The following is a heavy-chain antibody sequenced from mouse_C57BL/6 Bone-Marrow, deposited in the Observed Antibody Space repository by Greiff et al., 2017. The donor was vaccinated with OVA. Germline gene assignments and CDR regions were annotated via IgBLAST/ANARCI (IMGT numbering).Heavy chain of an antibody. V-gene: IGHV5-4*01. CDR1: GFTFSSYA. J-gene: IGHJ3*01. CDR3: ARDIGNYEFAY. Sequence: EVMLVESGGGLVKPGGSLKLSCAASGFTFSSYAMSWVCQTPEKRLEWVATLSDGGSYTYYPEHVKGRFTISRDNAKNNLYLQMSHLKSEDTAMDYCARDIGNYEFAYWGQGTLVTVSA. D-gene: IGHD2-1*01. CDR2: LSDGGSYT.